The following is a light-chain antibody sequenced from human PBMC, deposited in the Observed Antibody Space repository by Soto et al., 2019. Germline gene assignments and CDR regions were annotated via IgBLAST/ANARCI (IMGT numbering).Light chain of an antibody. CDR2: GAS. CDR1: QSVNSS. Sequence: EIVMTQSPATLSVSPGERATLSCRASQSVNSSLAWYQQKPGQAPRLLIYGASTRATGIPARFSGSGSGTEVTLTITSLQSEDFAVYYCQQYDNWPLTFGGGTNVEIK. V-gene: IGKV3-15*01. CDR3: QQYDNWPLT. J-gene: IGKJ4*01.